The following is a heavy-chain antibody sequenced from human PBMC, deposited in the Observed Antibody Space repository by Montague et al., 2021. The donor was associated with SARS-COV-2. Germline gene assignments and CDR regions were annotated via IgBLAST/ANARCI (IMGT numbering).Heavy chain of an antibody. D-gene: IGHD3-3*01. CDR1: GFTFSFYA. CDR2: ISSDDGSNK. V-gene: IGHV3-30*04. CDR3: ARDPRSGSYFYYYGMDV. J-gene: IGHJ6*02. Sequence: SLRLSCATSGFTFSFYAMHWVRQAPGKGLEWVSLISSDDGSNKYYADAVKGRFTISRDNSKYPLYLEMNSLRPEDTAVYFYARDPRSGSYFYYYGMDVGGQGTTVTVSS.